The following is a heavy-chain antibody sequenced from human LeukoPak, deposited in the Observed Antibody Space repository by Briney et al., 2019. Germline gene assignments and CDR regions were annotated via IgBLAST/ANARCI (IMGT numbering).Heavy chain of an antibody. CDR3: ARRGYSSSSGFDY. V-gene: IGHV4-39*01. J-gene: IGHJ4*02. D-gene: IGHD6-6*01. Sequence: SETLSLTCTVSGGSISSYYWGWIRQPPGKGLEWIGSIYYSGSTYYNPSLKSRVTISVDTSKNQFSLEVSSVTAADTAVYYCARRGYSSSSGFDYWGQGTLVTVSS. CDR1: GGSISSYY. CDR2: IYYSGST.